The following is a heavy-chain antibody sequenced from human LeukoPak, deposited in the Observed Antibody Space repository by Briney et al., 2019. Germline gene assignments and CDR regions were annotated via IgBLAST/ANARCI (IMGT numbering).Heavy chain of an antibody. D-gene: IGHD6-6*01. J-gene: IGHJ4*02. CDR2: ISYDGSNK. V-gene: IGHV3-30*04. CDR1: GFTFSSYA. CDR3: AKGPYSSSSAPLDY. Sequence: GWSLRLSCAASGFTFSSYAMHWVRQAPGKGLEWVAVISYDGSNKYYADSVKGRFTISRDNSKNTLYLQMNSLRDEDTAVYYCAKGPYSSSSAPLDYWGQGTLVTVSS.